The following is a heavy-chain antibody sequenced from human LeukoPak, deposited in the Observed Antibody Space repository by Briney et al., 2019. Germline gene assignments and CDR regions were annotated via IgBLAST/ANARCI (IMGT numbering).Heavy chain of an antibody. J-gene: IGHJ3*02. D-gene: IGHD3-3*01. CDR1: GFTFSSYW. V-gene: IGHV3-7*01. Sequence: PGGSLRLSCAASGFTFSSYWMSWVRQAPGKGPEWVANIKRDGSEKYYVDSVKGRFTISRDNAKNSLYLQMNSLRAEDTAVYYCARDAFSRISVFGVVSDAFDIWGQGTMVTVSS. CDR2: IKRDGSEK. CDR3: ARDAFSRISVFGVVSDAFDI.